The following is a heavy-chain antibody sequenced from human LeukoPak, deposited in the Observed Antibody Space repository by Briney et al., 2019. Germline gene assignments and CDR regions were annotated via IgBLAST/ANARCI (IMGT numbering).Heavy chain of an antibody. CDR1: GYSFTTYW. CDR2: IYPGDSTT. V-gene: IGHV5-51*01. CDR3: ARHRPGDQGYYHYGLDV. J-gene: IGHJ6*02. Sequence: GESLKISCKGSGYSFTTYWVGWVRQMPGKGLEWMGIIYPGDSTTIYSPSFQGQVTISADESISTAYLQWSSLKASDTAMYFCARHRPGDQGYYHYGLDVWGQGTTVTVS. D-gene: IGHD4-17*01.